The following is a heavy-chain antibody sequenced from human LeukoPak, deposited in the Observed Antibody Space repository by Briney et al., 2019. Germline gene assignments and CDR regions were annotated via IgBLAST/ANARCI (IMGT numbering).Heavy chain of an antibody. CDR3: ARAHSSSWYGKHLFDY. CDR1: GFTFSSYS. V-gene: IGHV3-21*01. CDR2: ISSSSSYI. D-gene: IGHD6-13*01. Sequence: GGSLRLSCAASGFTFSSYSMNWVRQAPGKGLEWVSSISSSSSYIYYADSVKGRFTISRDNAKNSLYLQMNSLRAEDTAVYYCARAHSSSWYGKHLFDYWGQGTLVTVSS. J-gene: IGHJ4*02.